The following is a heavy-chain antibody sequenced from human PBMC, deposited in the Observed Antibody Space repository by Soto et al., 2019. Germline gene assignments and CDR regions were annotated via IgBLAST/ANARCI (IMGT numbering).Heavy chain of an antibody. CDR3: ARRRKGGYCDY. V-gene: IGHV3-7*03. Sequence: EVQLVESGGGLVQPGGSLRLSCAASEFTFSNYWMSWVRQAPGKGLEWVANIKEDGSEKYYVDSVKGRFTISRDSAKNSLYLQMDSLRAEDTAVYYCARRRKGGYCDYWGRGSLVTVSS. CDR1: EFTFSNYW. D-gene: IGHD1-26*01. CDR2: IKEDGSEK. J-gene: IGHJ4*02.